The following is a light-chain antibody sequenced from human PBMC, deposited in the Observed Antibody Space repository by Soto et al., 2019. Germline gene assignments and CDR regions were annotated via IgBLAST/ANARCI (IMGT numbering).Light chain of an antibody. CDR3: QQRSYWLS. CDR1: QSVSNY. J-gene: IGKJ4*01. CDR2: EAS. V-gene: IGKV3-11*01. Sequence: EIVLTQSPGTLSLSPGERATLSCRASQSVSNYLAWYQQKPGQAPRLLIYEASNRASGIPARFSGSGSGTDFTLTISSLEPEDFAVYYCQQRSYWLSFGGGTKVDIK.